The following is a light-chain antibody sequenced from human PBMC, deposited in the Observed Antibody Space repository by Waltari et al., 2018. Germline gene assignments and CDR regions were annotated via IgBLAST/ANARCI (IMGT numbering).Light chain of an antibody. Sequence: EIVLTQSPGTLSLSPGERATLSCRASHSVSSSYLAWYQQKPGQAPRRLIYGASSRATGIPDRFSGSGSGTDFTLTISRLEPEDFAVYYCQQYGSSLLTFGGGTKVEIK. J-gene: IGKJ4*01. V-gene: IGKV3-20*01. CDR3: QQYGSSLLT. CDR2: GAS. CDR1: HSVSSSY.